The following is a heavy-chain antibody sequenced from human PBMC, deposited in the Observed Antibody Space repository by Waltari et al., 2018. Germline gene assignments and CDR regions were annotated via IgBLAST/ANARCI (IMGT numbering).Heavy chain of an antibody. Sequence: QVQLVESGGVVVQPGRSLRLSCAASGFTFSSYAMHWVRQAQGKGLEWVAVISYDGSNKYYADSVKGRFTISRDNSKNTLYLQMNSLRAEDTAVYYCARPDYDILGFDPWGQGTLVTVSS. CDR1: GFTFSSYA. D-gene: IGHD3-9*01. CDR2: ISYDGSNK. V-gene: IGHV3-30*01. CDR3: ARPDYDILGFDP. J-gene: IGHJ5*02.